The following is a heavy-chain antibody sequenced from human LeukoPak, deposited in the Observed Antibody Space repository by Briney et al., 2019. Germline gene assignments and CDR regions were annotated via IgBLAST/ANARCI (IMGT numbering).Heavy chain of an antibody. D-gene: IGHD3-10*01. Sequence: PGGSLRLSXAASGFTFSSYSMNWVSQAPGKGLEWVSSISSSSSYIYYADSVKGRFTISRDNAKNSLYLQMNSLRAEDTAVYYCAREIGGLLKVLDYWGQGTLVTVSS. CDR3: AREIGGLLKVLDY. V-gene: IGHV3-21*01. J-gene: IGHJ4*02. CDR1: GFTFSSYS. CDR2: ISSSSSYI.